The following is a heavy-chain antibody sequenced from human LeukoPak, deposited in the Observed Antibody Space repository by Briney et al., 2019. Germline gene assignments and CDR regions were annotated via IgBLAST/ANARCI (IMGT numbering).Heavy chain of an antibody. V-gene: IGHV1-69*04. D-gene: IGHD3-22*01. CDR1: GGTFSSYA. J-gene: IGHJ5*02. CDR2: IIPILGIA. CDR3: ARHGGYYYDSSGYYHDT. Sequence: SVKVSCKASGGTFSSYAISWVRQAPGQGLEWMGRIIPILGIANYAQKFQGRATITADTSTSTAYMELSSLRSEDTAVYYCARHGGYYYDSSGYYHDTWGQGTLVTVSS.